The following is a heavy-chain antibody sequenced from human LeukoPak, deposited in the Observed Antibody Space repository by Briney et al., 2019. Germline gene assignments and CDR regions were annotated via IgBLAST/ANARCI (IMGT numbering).Heavy chain of an antibody. V-gene: IGHV3-23*01. CDR1: GFSFSSYA. CDR2: IRGSDDST. Sequence: GGSLRLSCAASGFSFSSYAMTWVRQAPGKGLEWVSTIRGSDDSTYYADSVKGRFTISRDNSKNTLYLQMNSLRAEDTAIYYCAKDTGPAAGITADYWGQGTLVTVSS. J-gene: IGHJ4*02. D-gene: IGHD6-13*01. CDR3: AKDTGPAAGITADY.